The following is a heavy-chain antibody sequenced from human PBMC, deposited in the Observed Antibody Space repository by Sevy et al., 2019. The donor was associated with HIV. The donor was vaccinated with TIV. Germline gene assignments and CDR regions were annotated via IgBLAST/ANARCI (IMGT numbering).Heavy chain of an antibody. CDR1: GFTFGDSS. D-gene: IGHD4-4*01. CDR3: AKRSSYSFAY. CDR2: PTGSGATT. J-gene: IGHJ4*02. V-gene: IGHV3-23*01. Sequence: GGSLRLSCAASGFTFGDSSMSWVRRAPGKGLEWVSYPTGSGATTDYADSVKGRFTISRDNSKSMLYLQMNTLGADDTAAYYCAKRSSYSFAYWGQGTLVTVSS.